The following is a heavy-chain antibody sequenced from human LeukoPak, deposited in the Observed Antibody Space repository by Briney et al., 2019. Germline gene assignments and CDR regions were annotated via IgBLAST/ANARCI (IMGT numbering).Heavy chain of an antibody. CDR2: ISAHNGNT. CDR3: ARDIVATAY. Sequence: ASVKVSCKASGYTFTSYGISWVRQAPGQGLEWMRWISAHNGNTNYEEKVQGRVTMTTDTSTSTAYMELRSLRSDDTAVYYCARDIVATAYWGPGTLVTVSS. D-gene: IGHD5-12*01. CDR1: GYTFTSYG. V-gene: IGHV1-18*01. J-gene: IGHJ4*02.